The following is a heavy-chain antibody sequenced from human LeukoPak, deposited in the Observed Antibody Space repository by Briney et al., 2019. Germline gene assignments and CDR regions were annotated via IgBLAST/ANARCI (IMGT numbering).Heavy chain of an antibody. CDR1: GFTFSSYE. Sequence: TGGSLRLSCAASGFTFSSYEMNWVRQAPGKGPEWVSYISSSGSTIYYADSVKGRFTISRDNAKNSLYLQMNSLRAEDTAVYYCARDPDITGTNYFDYWGQGTLVTVSS. V-gene: IGHV3-48*03. D-gene: IGHD1-20*01. CDR2: ISSSGSTI. J-gene: IGHJ4*02. CDR3: ARDPDITGTNYFDY.